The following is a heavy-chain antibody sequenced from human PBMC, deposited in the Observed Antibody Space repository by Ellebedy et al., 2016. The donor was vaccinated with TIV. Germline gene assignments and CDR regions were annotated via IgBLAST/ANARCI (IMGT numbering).Heavy chain of an antibody. J-gene: IGHJ3*01. D-gene: IGHD6-13*01. CDR2: TSYMSKWFN. CDR1: GDSVSTDIAA. V-gene: IGHV6-1*01. Sequence: QTLSLTCAHSGDSVSTDIAAWNWIRQSPSRGLEWLGRTSYMSKWFNDYAVSLKSRITINPDTSKNQISLQLNSVTPEDTAVYYCARDCIGAAGRGGFDLWGQGKMVTVSS. CDR3: ARDCIGAAGRGGFDL.